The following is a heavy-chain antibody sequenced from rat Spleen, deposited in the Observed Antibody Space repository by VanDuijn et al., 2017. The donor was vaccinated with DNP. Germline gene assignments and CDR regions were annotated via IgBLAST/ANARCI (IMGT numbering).Heavy chain of an antibody. CDR3: TRDLNHGYNYAFDY. Sequence: EVQLVESGGGLVQPGRSMKLSCAASGFTFSNYYMAWVRQAPTKGLEWVASISTIGGATYFRDSVKGRLTVSRHNGKSTLYLQMDSLRSEDTATYYCTRDLNHGYNYAFDYWGQGVMVTVSS. CDR1: GFTFSNYY. D-gene: IGHD1-4*01. CDR2: ISTIGGAT. J-gene: IGHJ2*01. V-gene: IGHV5-25*01.